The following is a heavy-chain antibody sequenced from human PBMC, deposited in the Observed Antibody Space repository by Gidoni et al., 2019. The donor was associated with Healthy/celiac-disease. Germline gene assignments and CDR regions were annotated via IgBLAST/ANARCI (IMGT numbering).Heavy chain of an antibody. V-gene: IGHV3-15*01. CDR2: IKSKTDGGTT. Sequence: EVQLVESGGGLVKPGGSLRLSCAASGFTFSNAWMSWVRQAPGKGLEWVGRIKSKTDGGTTDYAAPVKGRFTISRDDSKNTLYLQMNSLKTEDTAVYYCTTPREGDYGPARWFDPWGQGTLVTVSS. CDR1: GFTFSNAW. D-gene: IGHD4-17*01. J-gene: IGHJ5*02. CDR3: TTPREGDYGPARWFDP.